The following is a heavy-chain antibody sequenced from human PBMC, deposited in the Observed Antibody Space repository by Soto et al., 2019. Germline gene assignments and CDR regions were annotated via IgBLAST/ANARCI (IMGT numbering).Heavy chain of an antibody. J-gene: IGHJ6*02. D-gene: IGHD3-10*01. CDR3: ARDRTYFYGGTDYFGLDV. Sequence: QVQLQESGPGLVKPSDTLSLTCTVSGGSISSYYWSWIRQPPGKGLEWLGYISYTGSTNYNPSLKSRVTISADXXKXQXXLNLRSVTAADTAVYYWARDRTYFYGGTDYFGLDVWGRGTTVTVSS. CDR1: GGSISSYY. V-gene: IGHV4-59*01. CDR2: ISYTGST.